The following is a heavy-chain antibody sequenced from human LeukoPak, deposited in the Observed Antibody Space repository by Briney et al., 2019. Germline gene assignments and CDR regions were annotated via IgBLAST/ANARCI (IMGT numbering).Heavy chain of an antibody. J-gene: IGHJ4*02. CDR3: VKDLSYESSGSFFDF. V-gene: IGHV3-43*01. CDR2: ISWDGTT. CDR1: GFIFEDYT. D-gene: IGHD3-22*01. Sequence: GESLKISCAASGFIFEDYTMHWVRQAPGKTLGWVSLISWDGTTYYADSVKGRFTISRDNSKDSLYLQMDALRSEDTAFYFCVKDLSYESSGSFFDFWGQGTLVTVS.